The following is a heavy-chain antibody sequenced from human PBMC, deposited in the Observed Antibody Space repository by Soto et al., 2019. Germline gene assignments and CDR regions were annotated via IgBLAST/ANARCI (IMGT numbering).Heavy chain of an antibody. Sequence: GESLNIPCEGSGYSFSSYWISWVRQMPGKGMEWMGRIDPSDSYTNYSPSFQGHVTISADKSIRKYYLNWRSLKSSENSMYYCAGHTGAFAFDIWGQWTMVNVSS. D-gene: IGHD1-26*01. V-gene: IGHV5-10-1*01. CDR1: GYSFSSYW. CDR3: AGHTGAFAFDI. J-gene: IGHJ3*02. CDR2: IDPSDSYT.